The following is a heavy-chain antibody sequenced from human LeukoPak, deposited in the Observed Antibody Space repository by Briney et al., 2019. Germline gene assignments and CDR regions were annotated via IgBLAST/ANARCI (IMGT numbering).Heavy chain of an antibody. CDR1: GFTFSSYA. CDR3: ARDGEQLVLDY. CDR2: ISYDGSNK. J-gene: IGHJ4*02. D-gene: IGHD6-6*01. Sequence: PGGSLRLSCAASGFTFSSYAMPWVRQAPGKGLEWVAVISYDGSNKYYADSVKGRFTISRDNSKNTLYLQMNSLRAEDTAVYYCARDGEQLVLDYWGQGTLVTVSS. V-gene: IGHV3-30-3*01.